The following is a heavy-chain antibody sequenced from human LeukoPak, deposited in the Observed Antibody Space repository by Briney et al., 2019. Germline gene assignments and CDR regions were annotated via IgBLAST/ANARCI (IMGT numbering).Heavy chain of an antibody. D-gene: IGHD1-26*01. J-gene: IGHJ2*01. CDR1: GGSISSSSYY. V-gene: IGHV4-39*07. CDR2: IYYSGST. CDR3: AGPAGTYWYFDL. Sequence: TPSETLSLTCTVPGGSISSSSYYWGWIRQPPGKGLEWIGSIYYSGSTYYNPSLKSRVTISVDTSKNQFSLKLSSVTAADTAVYYCAGPAGTYWYFDLWGRGTLVTVSS.